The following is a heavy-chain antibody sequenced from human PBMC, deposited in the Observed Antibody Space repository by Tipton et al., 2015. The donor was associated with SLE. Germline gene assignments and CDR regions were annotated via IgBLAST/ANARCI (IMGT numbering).Heavy chain of an antibody. Sequence: TLSLTCTVSGYSINSGYYWGWIRQPPGKGLAWIGIIYHSGYTSYNPSLKSRVTISVDKSKNQFSLKLSSVTVADTAVYYCAKDYNHDNADYNWGQGTLVIVSS. CDR3: AKDYNHDNADYN. J-gene: IGHJ4*02. CDR1: GYSINSGYY. V-gene: IGHV4-38-2*02. D-gene: IGHD4-17*01. CDR2: IYHSGYT.